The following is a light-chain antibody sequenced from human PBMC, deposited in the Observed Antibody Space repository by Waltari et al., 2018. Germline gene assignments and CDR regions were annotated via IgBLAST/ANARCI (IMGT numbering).Light chain of an antibody. CDR3: QQSYSTVWT. CDR1: QDVSTY. V-gene: IGKV1-39*01. J-gene: IGKJ1*01. Sequence: DIQLTQSPSSLSASVGDRVTITCRASQDVSTYVNWYQQRPGKAPKVLIFTASNLQIGVPRRFSGIGSGTDFTLTISGLQPEDFGIYYCQQSYSTVWTFGQGTRVEIK. CDR2: TAS.